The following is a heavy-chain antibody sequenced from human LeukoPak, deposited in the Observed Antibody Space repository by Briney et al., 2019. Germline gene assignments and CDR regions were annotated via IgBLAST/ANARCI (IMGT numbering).Heavy chain of an antibody. CDR1: GGSISSYY. Sequence: SETLSLTCTVSGGSISSYYWSWIRQPPGKGLEWIGYIYYSGSTNYNPSLKSRVTISVDTSKNQFSLKLSSVTAADTAVYYCARDKGSGLDYWGQGTLVTVSS. D-gene: IGHD3-10*01. J-gene: IGHJ4*02. CDR2: IYYSGST. CDR3: ARDKGSGLDY. V-gene: IGHV4-59*01.